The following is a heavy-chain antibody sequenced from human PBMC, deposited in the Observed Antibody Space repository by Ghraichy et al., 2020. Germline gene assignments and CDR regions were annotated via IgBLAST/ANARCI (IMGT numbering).Heavy chain of an antibody. J-gene: IGHJ5*02. CDR3: ARILFEYYDFWSGYLNWFDP. V-gene: IGHV4-39*07. CDR2: IYYSGIT. Sequence: SETLSLTCTVSGGSISSSSYYWGWIRQPPGKGLEWIGSIYYSGITYYNPSLKSRVTISVDTSKNQFSLKLSSVTAADTAVYYCARILFEYYDFWSGYLNWFDPWGQGTLFTFSS. CDR1: GGSISSSSYY. D-gene: IGHD3-3*01.